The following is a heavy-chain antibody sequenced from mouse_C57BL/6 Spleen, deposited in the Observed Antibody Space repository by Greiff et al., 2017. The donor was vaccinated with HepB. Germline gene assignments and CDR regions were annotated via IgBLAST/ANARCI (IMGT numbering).Heavy chain of an antibody. V-gene: IGHV1-4*01. D-gene: IGHD1-1*01. J-gene: IGHJ2*01. CDR3: ARGDYYGSDY. Sequence: QVQLKQSGAELARPGASVKMSCKASGYTFTSYTMHWVKQRPGQGLEWIGYINPSSGYTKYNQKFKDKATLTADKSSSTAYMQLSSLTSEDSAVYYCARGDYYGSDYWGQGTTLTVSS. CDR1: GYTFTSYT. CDR2: INPSSGYT.